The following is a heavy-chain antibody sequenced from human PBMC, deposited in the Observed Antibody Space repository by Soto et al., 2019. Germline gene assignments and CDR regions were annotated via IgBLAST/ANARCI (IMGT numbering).Heavy chain of an antibody. D-gene: IGHD4-17*01. Sequence: QVQLVQSGAEVKKPGSSVKVSCKASGGTFSSYAISWVRQAPGQGLEWMGGIIPIFGTANYAQKFQGRVTIPANECTSTAYMELSRLRSEDTAVYYCASSGDYADRLRYWGQGTLVTVSS. V-gene: IGHV1-69*12. CDR2: IIPIFGTA. CDR1: GGTFSSYA. CDR3: ASSGDYADRLRY. J-gene: IGHJ4*02.